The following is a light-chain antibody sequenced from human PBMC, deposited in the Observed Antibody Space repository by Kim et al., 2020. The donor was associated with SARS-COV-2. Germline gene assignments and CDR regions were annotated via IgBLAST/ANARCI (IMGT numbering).Light chain of an antibody. J-gene: IGLJ3*02. CDR3: SSYAGSNNWV. CDR1: SRDVGVNNY. Sequence: GHSDTMSCTGTSRDVGVNNYVAWYQQHPGKAPKFMIYEVSKRPSGVPGRFSGSKSGNTASLTVSGLQAEDEADYYCSSYAGSNNWVFGGGTQLTVL. V-gene: IGLV2-8*01. CDR2: EVS.